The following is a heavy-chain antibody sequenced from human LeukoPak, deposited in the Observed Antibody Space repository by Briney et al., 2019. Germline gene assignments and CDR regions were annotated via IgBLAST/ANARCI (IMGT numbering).Heavy chain of an antibody. CDR2: INGDGNNV. V-gene: IGHV3-74*01. CDR1: GFTFNNYW. J-gene: IGHJ4*02. CDR3: AAGPAGNGHLSSY. D-gene: IGHD1-1*01. Sequence: GGSLRLSCAASGFTFNNYWLHWVRQVPGKGLMWVTRINGDGNNVNYADSVKGRFTISRDNAKNTLHLQMNSLRAEDTAVYYCAAGPAGNGHLSSYWGQGTRVTVSS.